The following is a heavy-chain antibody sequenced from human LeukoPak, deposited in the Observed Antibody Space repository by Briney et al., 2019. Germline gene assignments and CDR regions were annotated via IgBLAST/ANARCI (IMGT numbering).Heavy chain of an antibody. CDR1: GFIFSNFA. J-gene: IGHJ4*02. CDR2: ISGSGGST. CDR3: AKGGAYYYVSSGYFDY. V-gene: IGHV3-23*01. Sequence: PGGSLRLSCAASGFIFSNFAMSWVRQAAGKELEWVSAISGSGGSTYYADSVKGRFTISRDISKNTLFLQMNSLRAEDTAVYYCAKGGAYYYVSSGYFDYWGQGALVTVSS. D-gene: IGHD3-22*01.